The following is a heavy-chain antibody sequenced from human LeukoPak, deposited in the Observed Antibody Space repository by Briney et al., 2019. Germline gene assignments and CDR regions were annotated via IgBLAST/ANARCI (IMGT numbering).Heavy chain of an antibody. CDR2: NIPIFGTT. V-gene: IGHV1-69*05. D-gene: IGHD5-18*01. CDR3: ARGAGGYKYGYHNY. Sequence: SVKVSCKVSGGTFSYAISWVRQAPGQGLEWMGGNIPIFGTTDYAQNFQGRVTFTTDESTSTAYMELSSLRSEYTAVYYCARGAGGYKYGYHNYWGQGTLVTVSS. CDR1: GGTFSYA. J-gene: IGHJ4*02.